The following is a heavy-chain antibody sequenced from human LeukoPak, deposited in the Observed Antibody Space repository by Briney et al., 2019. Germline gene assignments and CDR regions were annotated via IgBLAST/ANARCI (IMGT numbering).Heavy chain of an antibody. D-gene: IGHD3-9*01. Sequence: SETLSLTCAVYGGSFSGYYWSWIRQPPGKGLEWIGEINHSGSTNHNPSLKSRVTISVDTSKNRFSLKLSSVTAADTAVYYCGGRNFDWFRNNLFHPWGQGTLVTVSS. CDR3: GGRNFDWFRNNLFHP. V-gene: IGHV4-34*01. CDR1: GGSFSGYY. CDR2: INHSGST. J-gene: IGHJ5*02.